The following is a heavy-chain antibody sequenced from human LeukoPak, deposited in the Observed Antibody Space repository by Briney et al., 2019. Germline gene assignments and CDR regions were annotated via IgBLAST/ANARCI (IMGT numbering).Heavy chain of an antibody. V-gene: IGHV4-4*02. D-gene: IGHD3-10*01. Sequence: PSETLSLTCAVSGGSISSSNWWSWVRQPPGKGLEWIGEIYHSGSTNYNPSLKGRVTISVDKSKNQFSLKLSSVTAADTAVYYCARHYGSGSYYYYGMDVWGKGTTVTVSS. CDR2: IYHSGST. CDR3: ARHYGSGSYYYYGMDV. CDR1: GGSISSSNW. J-gene: IGHJ6*04.